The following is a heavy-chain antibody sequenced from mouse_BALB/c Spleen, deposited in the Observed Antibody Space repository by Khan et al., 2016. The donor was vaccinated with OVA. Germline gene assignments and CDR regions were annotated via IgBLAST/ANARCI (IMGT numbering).Heavy chain of an antibody. J-gene: IGHJ4*01. CDR3: TRHGGFNAYYAMAY. CDR2: INSRGSYT. CDR1: GFAFSSYD. Sequence: EVELVESGGGPVKPGGSLKLSCAASGFAFSSYDMPWVRQTPEKRLEWVAIINSRGSYTYYADSVKGRFTISRDNTRNTLYLQMSSLRSEDTDLYYCTRHGGFNAYYAMAYWGQGTSVTVSS. V-gene: IGHV5-9*02.